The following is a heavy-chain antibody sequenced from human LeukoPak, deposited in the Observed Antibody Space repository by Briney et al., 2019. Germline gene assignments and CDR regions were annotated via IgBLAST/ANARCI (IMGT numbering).Heavy chain of an antibody. J-gene: IGHJ4*02. CDR1: GGSISSYY. CDR3: ASYSGYEHYFDY. Sequence: SETLSLTCTVSGGSISSYYWSWIRQPPGKGLEWIGYIYYSGCTNYNPSLKSRVTISVDTSKNQFSLKLSSVTAADTAVYYCASYSGYEHYFDYWGQGTLVTVSS. D-gene: IGHD5-12*01. CDR2: IYYSGCT. V-gene: IGHV4-59*01.